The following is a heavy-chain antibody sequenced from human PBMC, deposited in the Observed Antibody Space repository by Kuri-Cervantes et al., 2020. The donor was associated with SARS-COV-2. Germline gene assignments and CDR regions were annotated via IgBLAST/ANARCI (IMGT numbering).Heavy chain of an antibody. V-gene: IGHV4-34*01. CDR3: ASLSALEWLPHYYFYIDA. D-gene: IGHD3-3*01. CDR2: INHSGNT. J-gene: IGHJ6*03. CDR1: GGSFSDYY. Sequence: SQTLSLTCAVYGGSFSDYYWSWVRHPPGKGLEWIGEINHSGNTNYDPSLKSRVTISIDMSKNQFSLKLSSVTAADTAVYYCASLSALEWLPHYYFYIDAWGKGTTVTVSS.